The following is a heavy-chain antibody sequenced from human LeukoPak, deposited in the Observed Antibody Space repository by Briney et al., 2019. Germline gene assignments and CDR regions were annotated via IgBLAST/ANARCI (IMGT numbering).Heavy chain of an antibody. CDR1: GGSFSGYY. CDR2: INHSGST. CDR3: AIRRGITGTGNI. D-gene: IGHD1-20*01. Sequence: SETLSLTCAVYGGSFSGYYWSWIRQPPGKGLEWIGEINHSGSTNYNPSPKSRVTISVDTSKNQFSLKLSSVTAADTAVYYCAIRRGITGTGNIWGQGTMVTVSS. J-gene: IGHJ3*02. V-gene: IGHV4-34*01.